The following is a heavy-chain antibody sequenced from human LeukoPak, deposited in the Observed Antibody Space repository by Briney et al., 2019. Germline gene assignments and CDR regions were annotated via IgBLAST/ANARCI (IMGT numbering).Heavy chain of an antibody. Sequence: GGSLRLSCAASGFIFSNYGMNWVRQAPGKGLEWVAAISASGSATSYADSVRGRFTISRDNSKSTTYLQMNSLRAEDTAVFYCAKDGGLWVSAHWGDSWGRGTLVTVSS. J-gene: IGHJ4*02. D-gene: IGHD7-27*01. CDR2: ISASGSAT. CDR1: GFIFSNYG. CDR3: AKDGGLWVSAHWGDS. V-gene: IGHV3-23*01.